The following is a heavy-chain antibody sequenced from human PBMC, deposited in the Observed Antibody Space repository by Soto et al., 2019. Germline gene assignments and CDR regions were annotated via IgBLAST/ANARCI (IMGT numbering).Heavy chain of an antibody. Sequence: QVQLQESGPRLVEASQTLSLTCPVSNASITSSGYYWSWFRQPPGKRLEWIGNIYHSGSTFYSPSLQSRLTMSVDTSTNQFSLTLRSVTAADTAVYHCARMSGTYYVPDYWGQGTLVTVSS. CDR2: IYHSGST. J-gene: IGHJ4*02. V-gene: IGHV4-31*03. CDR1: NASITSSGYY. D-gene: IGHD1-26*01. CDR3: ARMSGTYYVPDY.